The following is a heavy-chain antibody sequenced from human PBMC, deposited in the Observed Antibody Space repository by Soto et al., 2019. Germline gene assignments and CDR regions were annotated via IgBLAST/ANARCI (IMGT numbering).Heavy chain of an antibody. J-gene: IGHJ5*02. CDR3: ARLGAYYQALDT. CDR2: IYFAGTT. Sequence: QVRLQESGPGLLKPSETLSLTCSVSGASITPNYWSWIRQAPGKGLEWIGYIYFAGTTTYNPSLKRRVSLSVDTSENQFSLNLTSVTAADTAVYYCARLGAYYQALDTWGQGILVTVSS. V-gene: IGHV4-59*08. CDR1: GASITPNY. D-gene: IGHD3-22*01.